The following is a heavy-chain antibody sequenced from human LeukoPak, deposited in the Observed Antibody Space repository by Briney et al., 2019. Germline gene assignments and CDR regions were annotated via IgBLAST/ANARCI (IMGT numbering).Heavy chain of an antibody. CDR3: ARGGVRDIVVVVAATHFDY. CDR1: GGSFSGYY. CDR2: INHSGST. Sequence: PSETLSLTCAVYGGSFSGYYWSWIRQPPGKGLEWIGEINHSGSTNYNPSLKSRVTISVDTSKNQFSLKLSSVTAADTAVYYCARGGVRDIVVVVAATHFDYWGQGTLVTVSS. J-gene: IGHJ4*02. V-gene: IGHV4-34*01. D-gene: IGHD2-15*01.